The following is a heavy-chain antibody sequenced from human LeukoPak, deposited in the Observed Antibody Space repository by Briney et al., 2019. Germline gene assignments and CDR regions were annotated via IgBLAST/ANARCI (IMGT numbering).Heavy chain of an antibody. CDR1: GGTFSSYA. Sequence: GASVKVSCKASGGTFSSYAIRWVRQAPGQGLEWMGGIIPIFGTANYAQKFQGRVTITADESTSTAYMELSSLRSEDTAVFYCASSYNHYYYYYGMDVWGQGTTVTVSS. V-gene: IGHV1-69*13. CDR2: IIPIFGTA. CDR3: ASSYNHYYYYYGMDV. D-gene: IGHD1-14*01. J-gene: IGHJ6*02.